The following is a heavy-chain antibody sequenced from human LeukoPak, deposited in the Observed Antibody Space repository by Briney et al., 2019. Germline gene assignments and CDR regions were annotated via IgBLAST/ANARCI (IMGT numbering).Heavy chain of an antibody. V-gene: IGHV4-31*03. CDR3: ARDKVTVTGNWFDS. CDR2: IYYTGST. D-gene: IGHD4-17*01. Sequence: PSETLSLTCTVSGGSFTSGGYYWSWIRQPPGKGLEWMGYIYYTGSTHYNPSLKSRISMSVDTSKRQFSLNLMSVTGADTAIYYCARDKVTVTGNWFDSWGQGTLVAASS. CDR1: GGSFTSGGYY. J-gene: IGHJ5*01.